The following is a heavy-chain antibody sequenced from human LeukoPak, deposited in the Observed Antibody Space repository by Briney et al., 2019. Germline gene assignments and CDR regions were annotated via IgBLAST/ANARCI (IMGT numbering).Heavy chain of an antibody. CDR1: GGSVSSGSYY. CDR3: ARGGAARLHFQN. Sequence: SETLSLTCTVSGGSVSSGSYYWSWIRQPPGKGLEWIGYIYYSGSTNYNPSLKSRVTISVDTSKNQFSLNLNSVTAADTAVYYCARGGAARLHFQNWGQGTLVTVSS. D-gene: IGHD6-6*01. J-gene: IGHJ1*01. V-gene: IGHV4-61*01. CDR2: IYYSGST.